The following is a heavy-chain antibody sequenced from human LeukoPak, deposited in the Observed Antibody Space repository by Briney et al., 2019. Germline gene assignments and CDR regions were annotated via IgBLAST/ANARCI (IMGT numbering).Heavy chain of an antibody. V-gene: IGHV3-23*01. D-gene: IGHD6-13*01. CDR2: IGTSVSDT. J-gene: IGHJ4*02. CDR3: AKRVAAPGRTYYFDY. CDR1: GFTFSSNA. Sequence: GGSLRLSCAASGFTFSSNALSWVRQAPGKGLEWVSVIGTSVSDTYYADSVKGRFTISRDNSKNTVYLQLNSLRAEDTAVYYCAKRVAAPGRTYYFDYWGQGTLGTVSS.